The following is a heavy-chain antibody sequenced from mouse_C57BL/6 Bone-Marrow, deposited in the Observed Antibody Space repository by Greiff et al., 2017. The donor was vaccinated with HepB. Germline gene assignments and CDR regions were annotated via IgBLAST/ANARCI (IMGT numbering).Heavy chain of an antibody. V-gene: IGHV1-80*01. CDR3: AREGLRDY. J-gene: IGHJ2*01. CDR1: GYAFSSYW. Sequence: VKLVDSGAELVKPGASVKISCKASGYAFSSYWMNWVKQRPGKGLEWIGQIYPGDGDTNYNGKFKGKSTLTADKSSSTAYMQLSSLTSEDSAVYFCAREGLRDYWGQGTTLTVSS. D-gene: IGHD2-2*01. CDR2: IYPGDGDT.